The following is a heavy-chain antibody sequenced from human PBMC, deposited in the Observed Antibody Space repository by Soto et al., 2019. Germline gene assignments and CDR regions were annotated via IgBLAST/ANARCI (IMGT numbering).Heavy chain of an antibody. CDR3: TRDASVDTTIENWFDP. Sequence: GGSLRLSFAASVFTFSSYAMHWVRQAPGKGLEWVAVISYDGSNKYYADSVKGRFTISRDNSKNTLYLQMNSLRAEDTAVYYCTRDASVDTTIENWFDPWGKGTLVTVSS. CDR2: ISYDGSNK. CDR1: VFTFSSYA. V-gene: IGHV3-30-3*01. J-gene: IGHJ5*01. D-gene: IGHD5-18*01.